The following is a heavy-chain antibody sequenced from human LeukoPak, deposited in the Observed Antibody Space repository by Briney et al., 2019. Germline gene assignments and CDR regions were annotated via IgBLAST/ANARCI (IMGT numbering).Heavy chain of an antibody. J-gene: IGHJ4*02. V-gene: IGHV1-46*01. Sequence: ASVKVSCKASGYTFTSYYMHWVRQAPGQGLEWMGIINPSGGSTGYAQKFQGRVSMTRDMSTSTVYMELSSLRSEDTAVYYCARDISVRGYYDFWSGHGGYWGQGTLVTVSS. D-gene: IGHD3-3*01. CDR2: INPSGGST. CDR3: ARDISVRGYYDFWSGHGGY. CDR1: GYTFTSYY.